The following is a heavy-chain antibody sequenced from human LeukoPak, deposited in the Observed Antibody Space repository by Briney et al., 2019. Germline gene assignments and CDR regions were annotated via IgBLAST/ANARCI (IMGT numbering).Heavy chain of an antibody. CDR2: ISGSGGST. V-gene: IGHV3-23*01. CDR1: GFTFSSYG. J-gene: IGHJ3*01. Sequence: GGSLRLSCAASGFTFSSYGMSWVRQAPGKGLEWVSAISGSGGSTYYADSVKGRFTISRDNSKNTLYLQMDSLRAGDTAVYYCARQAVARPFDLWGQGTMVAVSS. CDR3: ARQAVARPFDL.